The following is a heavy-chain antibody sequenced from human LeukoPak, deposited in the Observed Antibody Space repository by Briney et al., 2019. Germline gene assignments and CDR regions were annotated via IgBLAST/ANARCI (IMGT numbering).Heavy chain of an antibody. V-gene: IGHV3-21*01. CDR1: GFTFSSYS. CDR2: ISSSSSYI. D-gene: IGHD1-26*01. CDR3: ARERELSVNWFDP. Sequence: GGSLRLSCAASGFTFSSYSMNWVRQAPGKGLEWVSSISSSSSYIYYADSVKGRFTISRDNAKNPLYLQMNSLRAEDTAVYYCARERELSVNWFDPWGQGTLVTVSS. J-gene: IGHJ5*02.